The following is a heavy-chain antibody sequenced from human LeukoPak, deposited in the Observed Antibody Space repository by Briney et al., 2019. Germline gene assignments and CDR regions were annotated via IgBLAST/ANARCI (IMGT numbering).Heavy chain of an antibody. D-gene: IGHD6-19*01. CDR3: ARLEAVAGDNWFDP. J-gene: IGHJ5*02. CDR2: IYYSGST. CDR1: GGSISSSSYY. Sequence: SETLSLTCTVSGGSISSSSYYWGWIRQPPGKGLEWIGSIYYSGSTYYNPSLKSRVTISVDTSKNQFSLKLSSVTAADTAVYYCARLEAVAGDNWFDPWGQGTLVTVSS. V-gene: IGHV4-39*01.